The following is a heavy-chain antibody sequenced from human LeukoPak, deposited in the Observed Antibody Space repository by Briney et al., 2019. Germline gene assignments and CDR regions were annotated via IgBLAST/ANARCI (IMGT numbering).Heavy chain of an antibody. V-gene: IGHV4-39*01. J-gene: IGHJ4*02. Sequence: SETLSLTCTVSGGSISSGSYYWVWIRQSPGKGLEWIGTIYYSEGTYYNPSLKSRVTISVDTSKNQFSLKLSSVTAADTAVYYCARHPGDSQPFDYWGQGTLVTVSS. CDR2: IYYSEGT. CDR3: ARHPGDSQPFDY. CDR1: GGSISSGSYY. D-gene: IGHD4-17*01.